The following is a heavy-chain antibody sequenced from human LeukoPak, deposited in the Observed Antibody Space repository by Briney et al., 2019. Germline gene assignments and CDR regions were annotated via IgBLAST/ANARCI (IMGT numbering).Heavy chain of an antibody. CDR1: GFTFSSYA. CDR2: ISGSGGST. V-gene: IGHV3-23*01. CDR3: AKDPVSSSGWYDSYYYYGMDV. D-gene: IGHD6-19*01. J-gene: IGHJ6*02. Sequence: PGGSLRLSCAASGFTFSSYAMSWVRQAPGKGLEWVSAISGSGGSTYYADSVKGRFTISRDNSKNTLCLQMNSLRAEDTAVYYCAKDPVSSSGWYDSYYYYGMDVWGQGTTVTVSS.